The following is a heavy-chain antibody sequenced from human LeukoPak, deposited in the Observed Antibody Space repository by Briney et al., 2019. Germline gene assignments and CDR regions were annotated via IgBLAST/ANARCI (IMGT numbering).Heavy chain of an antibody. CDR3: ARGDYYGSGSYH. Sequence: PSQTLSLTCTVSGGSISSGDYYWSWIRQPPGKGLEWIGYIYYSGSTYYDPSLKSRVTISVDTSKNQFSLKLSSVTAADTAVYYCARGDYYGSGSYHWGQGTLVTVSS. CDR2: IYYSGST. D-gene: IGHD3-10*01. J-gene: IGHJ5*02. CDR1: GGSISSGDYY. V-gene: IGHV4-30-4*08.